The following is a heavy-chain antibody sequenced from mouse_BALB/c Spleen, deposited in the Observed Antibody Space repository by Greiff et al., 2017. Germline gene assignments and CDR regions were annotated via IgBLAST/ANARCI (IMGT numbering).Heavy chain of an antibody. V-gene: IGHV5-6-5*01. Sequence: EVMLVESGGGLVKPGGSLKLSCAASGFTFSSYAMSWVRQTPEKRLEWVASISSGGSTYYPDSVKGRFTISRDNARNILYLQMSSLRSEDTAMYYCARRDGYDEGTYWYFDVWGAGTTVTVSS. CDR2: ISSGGST. J-gene: IGHJ1*01. D-gene: IGHD2-2*01. CDR3: ARRDGYDEGTYWYFDV. CDR1: GFTFSSYA.